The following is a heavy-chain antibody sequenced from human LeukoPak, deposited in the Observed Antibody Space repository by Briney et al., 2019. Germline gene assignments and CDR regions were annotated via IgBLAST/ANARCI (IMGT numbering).Heavy chain of an antibody. D-gene: IGHD1-26*01. CDR2: IYRSGST. Sequence: SETLSLTCTVSGGSIGAYHWSWIRQPAGKGLEWIGRIYRSGSTNYNPSLKSRVTMSVDTSKNQFSLKLTSVTAADTAVYYCVRSYSVSTYNWFDPWGQGTLVTVSS. CDR3: VRSYSVSTYNWFDP. CDR1: GGSIGAYH. V-gene: IGHV4-4*07. J-gene: IGHJ5*02.